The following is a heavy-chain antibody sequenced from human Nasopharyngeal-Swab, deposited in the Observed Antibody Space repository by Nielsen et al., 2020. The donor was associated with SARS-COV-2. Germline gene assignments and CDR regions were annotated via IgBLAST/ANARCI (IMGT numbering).Heavy chain of an antibody. D-gene: IGHD4-17*01. CDR3: ARHYGDYVPFYGIGV. V-gene: IGHV4-59*13. J-gene: IGHJ6*02. CDR2: IYYTGST. CDR1: GGSINIYY. Sequence: SETLSLTCTVSGGSINIYYWSWIRQPPGKGLEWVGYIYYTGSTNYNTSLKSRVTISVDTSRNQFSLKLRSVTAADTAVYYCARHYGDYVPFYGIGVWGQGTTVTVSS.